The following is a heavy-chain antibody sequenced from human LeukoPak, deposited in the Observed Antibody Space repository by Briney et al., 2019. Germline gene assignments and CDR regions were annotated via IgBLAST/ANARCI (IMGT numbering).Heavy chain of an antibody. CDR2: TRNKVHSYTT. Sequence: PGGSLRLSCAASGFTFSSYAMSWVRQAPGKGLEWVGRTRNKVHSYTTEYAASVKGRFTISRDDSKNSLYLQMNSLKTEDTALYYCARGGYGGTPDASDFWGQGTVVTVSS. CDR1: GFTFSSYA. J-gene: IGHJ3*01. V-gene: IGHV3-72*01. D-gene: IGHD1-1*01. CDR3: ARGGYGGTPDASDF.